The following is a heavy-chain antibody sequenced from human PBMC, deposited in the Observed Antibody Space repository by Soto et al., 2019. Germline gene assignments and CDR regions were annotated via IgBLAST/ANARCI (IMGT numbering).Heavy chain of an antibody. Sequence: SETLSLTCTVSCGSISSYYWNWIRQPPGNGLYCIGYILSRVITNXXPSLKSRXXISVDTSKNHXSLNLXSVTAAYTAVYYCAAGGGLPRYYWCQGTLVTVSS. CDR2: ILSRVIT. D-gene: IGHD5-12*01. J-gene: IGHJ4*02. V-gene: IGHV4-59*01. CDR1: CGSISSYY. CDR3: AAGGGLPRYY.